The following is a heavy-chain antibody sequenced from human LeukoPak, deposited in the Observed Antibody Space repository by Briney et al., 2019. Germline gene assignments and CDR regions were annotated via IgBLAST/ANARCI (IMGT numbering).Heavy chain of an antibody. CDR1: GYTFTNYY. Sequence: VASVKVSCKASGYTFTNYYIHWVRQAPGQGLEWMGIINPSGGSTSYAQKFQDRVTVTRDTSTSTVYMQLSSLRSEDTAVYYCARAMAHFYGLWGQGTLVTVSS. D-gene: IGHD3-10*01. V-gene: IGHV1-46*01. CDR2: INPSGGST. CDR3: ARAMAHFYGL. J-gene: IGHJ4*02.